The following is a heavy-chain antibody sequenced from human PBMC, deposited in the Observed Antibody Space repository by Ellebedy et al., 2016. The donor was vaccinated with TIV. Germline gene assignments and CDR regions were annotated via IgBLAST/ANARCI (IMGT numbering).Heavy chain of an antibody. CDR2: MNPNNGNT. CDR3: ARLIVVVTAQNYGMDV. CDR1: GYTFTTYD. Sequence: ASVKVSCKASGYTFTTYDVNWVRQATGQGLEWMGWMNPNNGNTVYAQKFQGRVTITRNTSISTAYMELGSLRSEDTAVYYCARLIVVVTAQNYGMDVWGQGTTVTVSS. J-gene: IGHJ6*02. V-gene: IGHV1-8*03. D-gene: IGHD2-21*02.